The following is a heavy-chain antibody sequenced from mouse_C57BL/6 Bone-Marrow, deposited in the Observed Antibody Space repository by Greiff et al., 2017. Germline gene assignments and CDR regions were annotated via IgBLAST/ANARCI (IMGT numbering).Heavy chain of an antibody. D-gene: IGHD2-3*01. J-gene: IGHJ4*01. V-gene: IGHV1-55*01. CDR2: IYPGSGST. CDR1: GYTFTSYW. Sequence: QVQLQQPGAELVKPGASVKMSCKASGYTFTSYWITWVKQRPGQGLEWIGDIYPGSGSTNYNEKFKSKATLTVDKSSSTAYMQLSSLTSEDSAVYYCAIYPDGYSSLLYAMDYWGQGTSVTVSS. CDR3: AIYPDGYSSLLYAMDY.